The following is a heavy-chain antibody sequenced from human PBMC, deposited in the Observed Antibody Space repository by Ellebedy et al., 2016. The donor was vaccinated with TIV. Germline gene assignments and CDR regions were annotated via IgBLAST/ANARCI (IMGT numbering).Heavy chain of an antibody. CDR1: GFSFRSYW. CDR2: INQDGSDK. Sequence: GESLKISCAGSGFSFRSYWMSWVRQAPGKGLEWVANINQDGSDKYFVDYVKGRFAISSENANNSLYLQMNSLRAEETSVYYCATDGSYGDYLSPTHAFAFWGRGTMVTVAS. CDR3: ATDGSYGDYLSPTHAFAF. V-gene: IGHV3-7*01. D-gene: IGHD4-17*01. J-gene: IGHJ3*01.